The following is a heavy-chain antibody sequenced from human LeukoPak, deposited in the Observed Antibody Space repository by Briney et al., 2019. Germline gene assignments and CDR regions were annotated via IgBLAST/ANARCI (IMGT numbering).Heavy chain of an antibody. J-gene: IGHJ5*02. V-gene: IGHV7-4-1*02. D-gene: IGHD3-10*01. CDR2: INTNTGNP. CDR1: GYTFTSYY. CDR3: ARAARVRGVIDWFDP. Sequence: GASVKVSCKASGYTFTSYYMHWVRQAPGQGLEWMGWINTNTGNPTYAQGFTGRFVFSLDTSVSTAYLQISSLKAEDTAVYYCARAARVRGVIDWFDPWGQGTLVTVSS.